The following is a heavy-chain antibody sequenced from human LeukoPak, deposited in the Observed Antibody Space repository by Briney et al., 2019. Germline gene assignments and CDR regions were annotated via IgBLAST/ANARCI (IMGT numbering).Heavy chain of an antibody. D-gene: IGHD2-2*01. CDR3: ARDQDIVVVPAANSGGVFDI. CDR1: GYTFTSYY. J-gene: IGHJ3*02. CDR2: INPSGGST. Sequence: ASVKVSCKASGYTFTSYYMHWVRQAPGQGLEWMGIINPSGGSTSYAQKFQGRVTMTRDTSTSTVYMELSSLRSEDTAVYYCARDQDIVVVPAANSGGVFDIWGQGTMVTVSS. V-gene: IGHV1-46*01.